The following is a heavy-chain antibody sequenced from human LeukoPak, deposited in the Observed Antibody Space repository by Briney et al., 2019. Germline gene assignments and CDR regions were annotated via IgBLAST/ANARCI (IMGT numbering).Heavy chain of an antibody. CDR2: IYYSGST. CDR3: ARDLAYCGGDCYSDAFDI. V-gene: IGHV4-59*12. D-gene: IGHD2-21*02. Sequence: PSETLSLTCTVSGGSISSYYWSWIRQPPGKGLEWIGYIYYSGSTYYNPSLKSRVTISVDTSKNQFSLKLSSVTAADTAVYYCARDLAYCGGDCYSDAFDIWGQGTMVTVSS. J-gene: IGHJ3*02. CDR1: GGSISSYY.